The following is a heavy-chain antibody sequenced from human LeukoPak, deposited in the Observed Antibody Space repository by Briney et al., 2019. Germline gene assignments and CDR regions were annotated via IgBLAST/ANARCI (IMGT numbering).Heavy chain of an antibody. V-gene: IGHV3-23*01. CDR2: IGGSNGIT. CDR1: RFTFNSYA. CDR3: ARNENSGWGYFGY. J-gene: IGHJ4*02. D-gene: IGHD5-12*01. Sequence: GGSLRLSCAASRFTFNSYAMSWVRQAPGKGLEWVSVIGGSNGITFYVGSVKGRFTISRDNSKDTLYLQMNSLRAEDTAVYYCARNENSGWGYFGYWGQGTLVTVSS.